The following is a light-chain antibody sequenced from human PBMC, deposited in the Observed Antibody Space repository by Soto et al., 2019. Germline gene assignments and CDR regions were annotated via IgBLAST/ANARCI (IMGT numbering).Light chain of an antibody. Sequence: QSALTQPASVSGSPGQSITMSCSGTSSDIGASNYVSWYRQFPGEAPKLLIYEVTQRPSGVSDRFSGSKSGNAASLTISGLQAEDEADYYCGAWDNSLSAGVFGGGTKLTVL. CDR1: SSDIGASNY. CDR2: EVT. CDR3: GAWDNSLSAGV. V-gene: IGLV2-14*01. J-gene: IGLJ3*02.